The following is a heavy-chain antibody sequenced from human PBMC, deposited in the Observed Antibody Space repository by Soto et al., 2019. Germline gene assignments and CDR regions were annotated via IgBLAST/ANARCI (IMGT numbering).Heavy chain of an antibody. Sequence: ASVKVSCKASGYTFTNFGISWVRQAPGQGLEWMAWISSDHGNTHSAGKFQGRVTLTTDTATTTAHMELRNLRSDDTAMYYCARYGVGGAAPGISYYDRGMDVWGQGTTVTVSS. CDR2: ISSDHGNT. CDR1: GYTFTNFG. CDR3: ARYGVGGAAPGISYYDRGMDV. J-gene: IGHJ6*02. V-gene: IGHV1-18*01. D-gene: IGHD6-13*01.